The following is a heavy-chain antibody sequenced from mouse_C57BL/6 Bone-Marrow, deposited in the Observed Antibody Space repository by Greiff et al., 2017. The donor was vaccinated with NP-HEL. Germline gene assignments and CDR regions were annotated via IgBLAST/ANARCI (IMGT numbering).Heavy chain of an antibody. CDR1: GYTFTSYG. Sequence: VQLQQSGAELARPGASVKLSCKASGYTFTSYGISWVKQRTGQGLEWIGEIYPRSGNTYYNEKFKGKATLTADQSSSTAYMELRSLTSEDSAVYFCARGRQLRLQAMDYWGQGTSVTVSS. V-gene: IGHV1-81*01. CDR2: IYPRSGNT. D-gene: IGHD3-2*02. J-gene: IGHJ4*01. CDR3: ARGRQLRLQAMDY.